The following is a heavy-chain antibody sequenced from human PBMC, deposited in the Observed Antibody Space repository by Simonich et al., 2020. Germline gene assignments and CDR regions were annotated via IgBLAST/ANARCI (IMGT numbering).Heavy chain of an antibody. CDR1: GYSISSGYY. CDR2: IYHRGST. V-gene: IGHV4-38-2*01. D-gene: IGHD6-13*01. J-gene: IGHJ6*02. Sequence: QVQLQESGPGLVKPSETLSLTCAVSGYSISSGYYWGWIRQPPGKGLGWIGIIYHRGSTYSHPSLKSRVTISVDTSKNQFSLKLSSVTAADTAVYYCARVGYSNYYYYGMDVWGQGTTVTVSS. CDR3: ARVGYSNYYYYGMDV.